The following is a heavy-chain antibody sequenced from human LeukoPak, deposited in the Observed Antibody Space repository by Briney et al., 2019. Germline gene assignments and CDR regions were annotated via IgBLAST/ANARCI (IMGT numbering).Heavy chain of an antibody. V-gene: IGHV4-59*08. CDR3: ARVPVGYVYSSSWERTNWYFDL. CDR2: IYYSGST. CDR1: GGSISSYY. D-gene: IGHD6-13*01. J-gene: IGHJ2*01. Sequence: PSETLSLTCTVSGGSISSYYWSWIRQPPGKGLEWIGYIYYSGSTNYNPSLKSRVTISVDTSKNQFSLKLSSVTAADTAVYYCARVPVGYVYSSSWERTNWYFDLWGRGTLVTVSS.